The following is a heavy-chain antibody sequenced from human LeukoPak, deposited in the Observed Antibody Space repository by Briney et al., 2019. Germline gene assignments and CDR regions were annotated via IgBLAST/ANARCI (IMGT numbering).Heavy chain of an antibody. CDR2: ISYDGINT. V-gene: IGHV3-74*01. J-gene: IGHJ4*02. CDR3: ARRAGAYSHPYDY. D-gene: IGHD4/OR15-4a*01. CDR1: GFTFSTYW. Sequence: GGSLRLSCAASGFTFSTYWMHWVRQAPGKGLVWVSRISYDGINTNYADSVKGRFTISRDNAKNSLYLQMNSLRAEDTAVYYCARRAGAYSHPYDYWGQGTLVTVSS.